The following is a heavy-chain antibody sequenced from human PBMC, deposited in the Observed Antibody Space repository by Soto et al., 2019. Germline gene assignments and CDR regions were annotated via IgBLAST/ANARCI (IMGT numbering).Heavy chain of an antibody. CDR2: IYYSGTT. Sequence: SETLSLTCTVSGGSISSSNYSWGWIRQPPGKGLEWIGSIYYSGTTYYNPSLKSRVTISGDTSKNQFSLKLSSVTAADTAVYYCARLKGSYWWLDYWGQGTLVTVS. CDR1: GGSISSSNYS. CDR3: ARLKGSYWWLDY. J-gene: IGHJ4*02. D-gene: IGHD3-10*01. V-gene: IGHV4-39*01.